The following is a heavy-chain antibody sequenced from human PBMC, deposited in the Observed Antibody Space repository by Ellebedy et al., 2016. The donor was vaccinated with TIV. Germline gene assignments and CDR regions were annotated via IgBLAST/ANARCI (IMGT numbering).Heavy chain of an antibody. Sequence: GGSLRLSXTTSGFTFSNYDMYWIRQSSSKGLEWVATVGTAGYTDYSVSVRGRFSISRDNAKDSLWLQMSGLTVADTAVYYCARGDLYTASSFPDFWGQGALVTVSS. CDR3: ARGDLYTASSFPDF. V-gene: IGHV3-13*01. CDR2: VGTAGYT. CDR1: GFTFSNYD. D-gene: IGHD6-6*01. J-gene: IGHJ4*02.